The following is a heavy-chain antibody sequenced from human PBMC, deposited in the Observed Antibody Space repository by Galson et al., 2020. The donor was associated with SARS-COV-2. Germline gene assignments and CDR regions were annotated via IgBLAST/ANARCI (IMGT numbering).Heavy chain of an antibody. J-gene: IGHJ6*02. D-gene: IGHD1-26*01. V-gene: IGHV6-1*01. CDR1: GDSVSSNSAA. CDR3: ARDWEASQNIVIHDYYGMDV. Sequence: SQTLSLTCAISGDSVSSNSAAWNWIRQSPSSGLEWLGRTYYRSKWYNDYAVSVKSRITINPDTSKNQFSLQLNSVTPEDTAVYYCARDWEASQNIVIHDYYGMDVWGQGTTVTVSS. CDR2: TYYRSKWYN.